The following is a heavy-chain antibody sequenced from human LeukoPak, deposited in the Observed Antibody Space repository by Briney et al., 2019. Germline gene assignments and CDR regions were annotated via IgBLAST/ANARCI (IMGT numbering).Heavy chain of an antibody. Sequence: PSETLSLTCTVSGGSISNYYWTWIRQPPGKGLEWIGYIYYTGATSYNPSPKSRFTISVDTSKNQFSLKLTSVTAADTAVYYCAKYGGSGWVIDYWGQGTLVTVSS. J-gene: IGHJ4*02. D-gene: IGHD6-19*01. CDR1: GGSISNYY. CDR2: IYYTGAT. V-gene: IGHV4-59*08. CDR3: AKYGGSGWVIDY.